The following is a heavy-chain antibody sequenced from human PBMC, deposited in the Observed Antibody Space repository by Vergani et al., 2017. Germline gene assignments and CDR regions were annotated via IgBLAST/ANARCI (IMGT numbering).Heavy chain of an antibody. CDR1: GFSLSTSGVG. CDR2: IYWDDDK. V-gene: IGHV2-5*02. Sequence: QITLKESGPTLVKPTQTLTLTCTFSGFSLSTSGVGVGWIRQPPGKALEWLALIYWDDDKRYSPSLKSRLTITKDTSKNQVVLTMTNMDPVDTATYYCXHRQRGGSYYVYYYGMDVWGQGTTVTVSS. D-gene: IGHD1-26*01. J-gene: IGHJ6*02. CDR3: XHRQRGGSYYVYYYGMDV.